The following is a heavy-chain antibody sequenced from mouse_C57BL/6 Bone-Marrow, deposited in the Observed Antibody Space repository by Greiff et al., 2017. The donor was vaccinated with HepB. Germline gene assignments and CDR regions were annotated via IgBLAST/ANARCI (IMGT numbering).Heavy chain of an antibody. D-gene: IGHD2-2*01. Sequence: EVQLVESGGGLVQPGGSLKLSCAASGFTFSDYYMYWVRQTPEKRLEWVAYISNGGGSTYYPDTVKGRFTISRDNAKNTLYLQMSRLKSDDTAMYYCARLPYGFYFDYWGQGTTLTVSS. CDR2: ISNGGGST. CDR3: ARLPYGFYFDY. V-gene: IGHV5-12*01. CDR1: GFTFSDYY. J-gene: IGHJ2*01.